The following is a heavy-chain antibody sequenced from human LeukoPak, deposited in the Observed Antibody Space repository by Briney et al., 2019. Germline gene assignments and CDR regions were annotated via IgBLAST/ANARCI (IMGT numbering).Heavy chain of an antibody. Sequence: SETLSLTCAVSGGSISSSNWWSWVRQPPGKGLEWIGEIYHSGSTNYNSSLKSRVTISVDKSKNQFSLKLSSVTAVDTAVYYCARSEYSSNTFDYWGQGTLVTVSS. CDR2: IYHSGST. V-gene: IGHV4-4*02. D-gene: IGHD6-6*01. CDR1: GGSISSSNW. J-gene: IGHJ4*02. CDR3: ARSEYSSNTFDY.